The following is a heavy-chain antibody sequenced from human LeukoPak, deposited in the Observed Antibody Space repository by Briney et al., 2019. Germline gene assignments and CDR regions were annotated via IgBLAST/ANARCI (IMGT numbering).Heavy chain of an antibody. V-gene: IGHV1-69*13. J-gene: IGHJ5*02. CDR3: ASGRWGYSYGPVSP. Sequence: SVKVSCKASGGTFSSYAISWVRQAPGQGLEWMGGIIPIFGTANYAQKFQGRVTITADESTSTAYMELSSLRSEDTAVYYCASGRWGYSYGPVSPWGQGTLVTVSS. CDR2: IIPIFGTA. D-gene: IGHD5-18*01. CDR1: GGTFSSYA.